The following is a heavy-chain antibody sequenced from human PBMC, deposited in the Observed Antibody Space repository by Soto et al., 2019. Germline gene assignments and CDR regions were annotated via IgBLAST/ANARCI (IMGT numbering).Heavy chain of an antibody. D-gene: IGHD6-19*01. CDR2: IYSGGTT. Sequence: EVQLVESGGGLVQPGGSLRLSCAVSGFNVSDTYLNWVRQAPGKGLEWVSIIYSGGTTYYADSVEGRFIISRDNSKNLLYLQMNSLRADDTAVYYCATLSSGWFKGWAFDVWDQGTVVTVSS. CDR3: ATLSSGWFKGWAFDV. J-gene: IGHJ3*01. CDR1: GFNVSDTY. V-gene: IGHV3-66*01.